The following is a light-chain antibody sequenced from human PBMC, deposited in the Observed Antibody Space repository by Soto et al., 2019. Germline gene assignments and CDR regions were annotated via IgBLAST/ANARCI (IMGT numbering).Light chain of an antibody. CDR3: SSYTGTSALIL. V-gene: IGLV2-14*01. J-gene: IGLJ2*01. CDR2: EVS. Sequence: QSVVTQPASVSGSPGQSITISCTGTSSDVGGYDYVSWYQQYPGKAPRLIIYEVSNRPSGVSNRFSGSKSGNTASLTISGLLAEDDGDYFCSSYTGTSALILFGGGTKLTVL. CDR1: SSDVGGYDY.